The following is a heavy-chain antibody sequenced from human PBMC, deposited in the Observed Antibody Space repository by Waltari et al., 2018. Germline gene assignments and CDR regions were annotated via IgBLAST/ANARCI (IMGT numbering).Heavy chain of an antibody. CDR3: ARDWNPDGLDT. CDR1: DHSISSGYN. V-gene: IGHV4-38-2*02. D-gene: IGHD1-1*01. CDR2: IYESGTT. Sequence: QVQLRESGPGLVKPAETLSLHCSGSDHSISSGYNWAWIRQPPGKGLEWIGSIYESGTTYHNPSLKSRVTISVDTSKNQFSLKLSSVTAADTAVYYCARDWNPDGLDTWGQGTLVTVSS. J-gene: IGHJ3*02.